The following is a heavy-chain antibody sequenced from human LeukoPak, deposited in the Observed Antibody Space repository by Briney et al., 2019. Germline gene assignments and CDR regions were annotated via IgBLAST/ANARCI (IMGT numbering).Heavy chain of an antibody. CDR2: IKQDGSEK. D-gene: IGHD6-13*01. V-gene: IGHV3-7*01. Sequence: GGSLRLSCAVSGFGVSGHWMTWDRQAPGKGLEWVANIKQDGSEKNYVDSVKGRFTISRDNAENSLFLQMNSLRVEDTAVYYCAREWQGGIAAAGTRIEGDYWGQGTLVAASS. J-gene: IGHJ4*02. CDR3: AREWQGGIAAAGTRIEGDY. CDR1: GFGVSGHW.